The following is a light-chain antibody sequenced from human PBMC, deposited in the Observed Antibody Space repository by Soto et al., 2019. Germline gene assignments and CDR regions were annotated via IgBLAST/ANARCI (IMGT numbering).Light chain of an antibody. Sequence: QMTQSPSSLSASVGDRVNITCRASQDISNFLAWYQQKPGEVPKVLIYTASTLTSGVPSRFSGSGSGTDLTLTISGLQPEDVATYYCLQHSDYPFTFGQGTRLE. J-gene: IGKJ2*01. CDR2: TAS. CDR1: QDISNF. CDR3: LQHSDYPFT. V-gene: IGKV1-27*01.